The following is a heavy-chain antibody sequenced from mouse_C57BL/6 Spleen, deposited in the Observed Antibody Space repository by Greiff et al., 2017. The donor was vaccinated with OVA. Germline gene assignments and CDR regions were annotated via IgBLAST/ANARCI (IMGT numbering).Heavy chain of an antibody. J-gene: IGHJ3*01. V-gene: IGHV1-55*01. D-gene: IGHD1-1*01. CDR1: GYTFTSYW. Sequence: QVQLQQPGAELVKPGASVKMSCKASGYTFTSYWITWVKQRPGQGLEWIGDIYPGSGSTNYNEKFKSKATLTVDKSSSTAYMQLSSLTSEDSAVYYGAWEGDYDGSSYGFAYWGQGTLVTVSA. CDR2: IYPGSGST. CDR3: AWEGDYDGSSYGFAY.